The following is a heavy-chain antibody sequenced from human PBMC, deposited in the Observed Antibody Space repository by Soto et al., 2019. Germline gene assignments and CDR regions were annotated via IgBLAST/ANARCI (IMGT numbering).Heavy chain of an antibody. Sequence: EVQLLESGGGWVRPGGSLRLPCAASGFTFSSNALYWVLQATGKGLEWASTISGGSRTTHYADSAKGRIAISRDNSTSTLFLQMSSLTADDTAVCYCANDYLPFRYIWTDVGFEYWGRGTLSTVSS. J-gene: IGHJ4*02. CDR2: ISGGSRTT. CDR1: GFTFSSNA. CDR3: ANDYLPFRYIWTDVGFEY. V-gene: IGHV3-23*01. D-gene: IGHD1-1*01.